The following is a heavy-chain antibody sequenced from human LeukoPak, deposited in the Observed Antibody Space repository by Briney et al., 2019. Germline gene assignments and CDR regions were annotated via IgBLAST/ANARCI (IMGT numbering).Heavy chain of an antibody. CDR1: GFTVSSNY. CDR3: AKDLIANYYDSSGPDY. J-gene: IGHJ4*02. CDR2: IYSGGST. Sequence: PGGSLRLSCAASGFTVSSNYMGWVRQAPGKGLEWVSVIYSGGSTYYADSVKGRFTISRDNSKNTLYLQMNSLRAEDTAVYYCAKDLIANYYDSSGPDYWGQGTLVTVSS. V-gene: IGHV3-53*01. D-gene: IGHD3-22*01.